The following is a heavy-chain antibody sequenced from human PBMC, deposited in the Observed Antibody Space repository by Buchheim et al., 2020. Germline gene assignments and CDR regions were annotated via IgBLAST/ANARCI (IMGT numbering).Heavy chain of an antibody. D-gene: IGHD3-10*01. CDR3: ATAPNIYYFDY. Sequence: EVQLLESGGGLVQPGGSLRLSCEASGFTFTNHAMSWLRQAPGRGLEWVSTISGSGANTYYLDSVKGRFTISRDNSKNTLYLQMNSLRAEDTAVFYCATAPNIYYFDYWGQGTL. CDR2: ISGSGANT. CDR1: GFTFTNHA. J-gene: IGHJ4*02. V-gene: IGHV3-23*01.